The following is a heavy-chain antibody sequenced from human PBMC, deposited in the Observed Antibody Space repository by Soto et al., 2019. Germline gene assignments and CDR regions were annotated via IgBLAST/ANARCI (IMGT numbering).Heavy chain of an antibody. CDR3: ARDVDADFRTDFDY. Sequence: SVKVSCKASGGTFSSYAISWVRQAPGQGLEWMGGIIPIFGTANYAQKFQGRFTISRDNAENSVYLEMDSLRAEDTALYYCARDVDADFRTDFDYWGRGTLVTVSS. CDR2: IIPIFGTA. V-gene: IGHV1-69*05. CDR1: GGTFSSYA. J-gene: IGHJ4*02. D-gene: IGHD4-17*01.